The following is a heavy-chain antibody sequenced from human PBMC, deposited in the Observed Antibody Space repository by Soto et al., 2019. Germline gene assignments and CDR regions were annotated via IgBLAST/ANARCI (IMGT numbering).Heavy chain of an antibody. V-gene: IGHV1-18*03. J-gene: IGHJ4*02. Sequence: ASVKVSCKASGYTFTSYGISWVRQAPGQGLEWMGWISAYNGNTNYAQKLQGRFTISRDNSRNTLYLHMGSLRTEDMAMYYCARAGVRDGGYYYDYWGQGTLVTVSS. CDR1: GYTFTSYG. D-gene: IGHD3-22*01. CDR3: ARAGVRDGGYYYDY. CDR2: ISAYNGNT.